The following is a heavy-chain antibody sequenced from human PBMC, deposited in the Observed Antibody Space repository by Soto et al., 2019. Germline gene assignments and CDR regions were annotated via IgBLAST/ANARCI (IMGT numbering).Heavy chain of an antibody. V-gene: IGHV1-46*01. J-gene: IGHJ3*02. CDR1: GYTFTSYY. Sequence: GASVKVSCKASGYTFTSYYMHWVRQAPGQGLEWMGIINPSGGSTGYAQKFQGRVTMTRDTSTSTVYMELSSLRSEDTAVYYCARGRNHDYGGSDAFDIWGQGTMVTVSS. CDR2: INPSGGST. CDR3: ARGRNHDYGGSDAFDI. D-gene: IGHD4-17*01.